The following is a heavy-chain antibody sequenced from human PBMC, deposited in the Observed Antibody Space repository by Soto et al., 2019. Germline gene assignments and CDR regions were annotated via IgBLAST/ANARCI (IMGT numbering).Heavy chain of an antibody. Sequence: SETLSLTCAVYGGSFNHDYWSWIRQPPGKGLEWIGEINHSGSTNYNPSLKSRVTISVDTSKNQFSLKLTSVTAADTAVYYCARVGLRYCSSTSCSPGWGQGILVTVS. CDR3: ARVGLRYCSSTSCSPG. D-gene: IGHD2-2*01. J-gene: IGHJ4*02. V-gene: IGHV4-34*01. CDR1: GGSFNHDY. CDR2: INHSGST.